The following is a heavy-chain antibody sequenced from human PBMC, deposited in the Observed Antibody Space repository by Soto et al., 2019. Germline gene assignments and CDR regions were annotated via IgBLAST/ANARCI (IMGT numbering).Heavy chain of an antibody. CDR2: IWYDGINK. CDR3: AKGITMIVVVNLDY. J-gene: IGHJ4*02. V-gene: IGHV3-33*06. Sequence: GGSLRLSCAASGFTFSTNGMHLVRQAPGKGLEWVAVIWYDGINKYYADSVKGRFTISRDNSKNTLYLQMNSLRAEDTAVYYCAKGITMIVVVNLDYWGQGTLVTVSS. CDR1: GFTFSTNG. D-gene: IGHD3-22*01.